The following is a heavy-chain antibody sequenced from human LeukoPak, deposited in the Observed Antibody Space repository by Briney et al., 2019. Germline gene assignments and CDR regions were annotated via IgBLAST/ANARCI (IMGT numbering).Heavy chain of an antibody. CDR1: GFTFSSYS. CDR3: ARGAVAGTYFDY. V-gene: IGHV3-21*01. CDR2: ISSSSSYI. Sequence: GGSLRLSCAASGFTFSSYSMNWVRQAPGKGLEWVSSISSSSSYIYYADSVKGRLTISRDNAKNSLYLQMNSLRAEDAAVYYCARGAVAGTYFDYWGQGTLVTVSS. J-gene: IGHJ4*02. D-gene: IGHD6-19*01.